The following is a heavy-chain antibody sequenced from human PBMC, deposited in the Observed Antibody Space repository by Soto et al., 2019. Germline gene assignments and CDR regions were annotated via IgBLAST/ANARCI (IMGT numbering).Heavy chain of an antibody. CDR1: GFPFSSYS. D-gene: IGHD3-22*01. CDR2: ISSSSSTI. J-gene: IGHJ5*02. CDR3: ARDPAPYYYDSSAVSA. Sequence: LRLSCAASGFPFSSYSMNWVRQAPGKGLEWVSYISSSSSTIYYADSVKGRFTISRDNAKNSLYLQMNSLRDEDTAVYYCARDPAPYYYDSSAVSAWGQGTLVTVSS. V-gene: IGHV3-48*02.